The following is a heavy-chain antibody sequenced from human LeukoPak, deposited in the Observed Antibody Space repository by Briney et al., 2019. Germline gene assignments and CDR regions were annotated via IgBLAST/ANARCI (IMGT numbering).Heavy chain of an antibody. J-gene: IGHJ4*02. V-gene: IGHV1-2*02. Sequence: ASVKVSCKASGYTFTGYYMHWVRQAPGQGLEWMGWINPNSGGTNYAQKFQGRVTMTRDTSISTAYMELSRLRSDDTAVYYCAREFRSYSGSYFRLYRAAWGYWGQGTLVTVSS. CDR1: GYTFTGYY. CDR2: INPNSGGT. CDR3: AREFRSYSGSYFRLYRAAWGY. D-gene: IGHD1-26*01.